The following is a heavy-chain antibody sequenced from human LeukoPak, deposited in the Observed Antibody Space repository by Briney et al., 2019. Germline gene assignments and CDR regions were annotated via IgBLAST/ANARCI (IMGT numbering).Heavy chain of an antibody. Sequence: GGSLRLSCAASGFTFSDYYMNWIRQAPGKGLDWVSYISGSSSYIYYADSVKGRFTISRDNDKNSLYLQMNSLRAEDTAVYYCARAETTVTRPHWFDPWGQGTLVTVSS. V-gene: IGHV3-11*04. CDR2: ISGSSSYI. J-gene: IGHJ5*02. D-gene: IGHD4-17*01. CDR3: ARAETTVTRPHWFDP. CDR1: GFTFSDYY.